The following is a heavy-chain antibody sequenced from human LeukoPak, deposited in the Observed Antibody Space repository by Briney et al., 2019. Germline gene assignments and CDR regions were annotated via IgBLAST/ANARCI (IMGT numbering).Heavy chain of an antibody. Sequence: SETLSLTCTVSGGSISSYYWSWIRQPPGKGLEWIGYIYYSGTTNYNPSLKSRVTISVDTSKNQFSLKLSSVTAADTAVYYWARGVYIAAARYGYWGQGTLVTVSS. CDR1: GGSISSYY. V-gene: IGHV4-59*01. CDR3: ARGVYIAAARYGY. J-gene: IGHJ4*02. D-gene: IGHD6-13*01. CDR2: IYYSGTT.